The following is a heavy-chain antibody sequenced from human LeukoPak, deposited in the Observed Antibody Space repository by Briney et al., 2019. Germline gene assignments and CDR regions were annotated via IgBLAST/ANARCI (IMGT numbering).Heavy chain of an antibody. V-gene: IGHV4-4*09. Sequence: SETLSLTCTVSGGSISSYYWSWIRQPPGKGLEWIGYIYTSGSTNYNPSLKSRVTVSVDTSKNQFSLKLSSVTAADTAVYYCARQIYGSGSYAYFDYWGQGTLVTVPS. CDR3: ARQIYGSGSYAYFDY. J-gene: IGHJ4*02. D-gene: IGHD3-10*01. CDR2: IYTSGST. CDR1: GGSISSYY.